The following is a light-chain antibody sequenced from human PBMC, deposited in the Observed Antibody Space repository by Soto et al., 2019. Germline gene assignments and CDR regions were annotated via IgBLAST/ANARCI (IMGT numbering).Light chain of an antibody. CDR1: SSDVGPYNY. V-gene: IGLV2-14*01. J-gene: IGLJ1*01. CDR3: TSYTSSTTLYV. CDR2: EVS. Sequence: QSVLTQPASVSGSPGQSITISCTGTSSDVGPYNYVSWYQQHPGKAPKVMIYEVSNRPSGVSNRFSGSKSANTASLTISGLQAEDEADYYCTSYTSSTTLYVFGTGTKLTVL.